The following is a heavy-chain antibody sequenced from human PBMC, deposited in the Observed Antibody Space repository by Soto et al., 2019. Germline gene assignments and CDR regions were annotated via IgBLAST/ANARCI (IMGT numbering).Heavy chain of an antibody. V-gene: IGHV4-39*01. J-gene: IGHJ4*02. D-gene: IGHD2-2*01. CDR3: GRVMIGTSRHTDSDQ. CDR1: GASISSRDYY. Sequence: SETLSLTCSVSGASISSRDYYWGWIRQTPGKGLEWIGNIDYNGVTYYNPSLKSRVTVSKDTSKNQFSLKVASVTAADTAIYYCGRVMIGTSRHTDSDQWGQGTLVTVSS. CDR2: IDYNGVT.